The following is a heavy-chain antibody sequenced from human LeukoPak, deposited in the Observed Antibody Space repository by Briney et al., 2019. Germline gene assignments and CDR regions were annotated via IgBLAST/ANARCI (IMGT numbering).Heavy chain of an antibody. V-gene: IGHV4-59*08. J-gene: IGHJ3*02. CDR3: ARLRPVAGYDAFDI. Sequence: SETLSLTCSVSGGSISSYYWSWIRQPPGKGLEWIGYIYYSGSTNYNPSLKSRVTMSVDTPKNQFSLKRTSVTAADTAVYYCARLRPVAGYDAFDIWGHGTMVTVSS. CDR1: GGSISSYY. D-gene: IGHD6-19*01. CDR2: IYYSGST.